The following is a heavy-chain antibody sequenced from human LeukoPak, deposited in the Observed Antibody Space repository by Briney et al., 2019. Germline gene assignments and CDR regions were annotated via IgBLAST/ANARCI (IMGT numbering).Heavy chain of an antibody. CDR3: ARGIYCSSTSCYTGGPDYYYYMDV. CDR1: GGSISSGSYY. D-gene: IGHD2-2*02. J-gene: IGHJ6*03. V-gene: IGHV4-61*02. Sequence: PSETLSLTCTVSGGSISSGSYYWSWIRQPAGKGLEWIGRIYTSGSTNYNPSLKSRVTMSVDTSKNQFSLKLSSVTAEDTAVYYCARGIYCSSTSCYTGGPDYYYYMDVWGKGTTVTVSS. CDR2: IYTSGST.